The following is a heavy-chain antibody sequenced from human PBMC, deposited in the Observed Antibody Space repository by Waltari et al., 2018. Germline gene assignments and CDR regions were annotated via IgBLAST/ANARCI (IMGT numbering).Heavy chain of an antibody. J-gene: IGHJ4*02. CDR2: IYYSGST. CDR1: GGSISSSSYY. CDR3: ARHGGYCSSTSCYPFDY. D-gene: IGHD2-2*01. V-gene: IGHV4-39*01. Sequence: QLQLQESGPGLVKPSETLSLTCTVSGGSISSSSYYWGWIRQPPGKGLEWIGSIYYSGSTSYNPSLMSRVTISVDTSKNQFSLKLSSVTAADTAVYYCARHGGYCSSTSCYPFDYWGQGTLVTVSS.